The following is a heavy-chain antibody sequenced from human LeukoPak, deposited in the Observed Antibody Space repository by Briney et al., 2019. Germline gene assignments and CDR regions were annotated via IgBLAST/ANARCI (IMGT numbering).Heavy chain of an antibody. J-gene: IGHJ4*02. CDR3: ARATVVTPSLNY. CDR1: GYTFTNYY. Sequence: GASVKVSCKASGYTFTNYYIHWVRQAPGQGLEWMGVINPSGGSTTYAQKFQGRVTMTGDTSTTTVYMELSSLRTDDTAVYYCARATVVTPSLNYWGQGTLVTVSS. D-gene: IGHD4-23*01. V-gene: IGHV1-46*01. CDR2: INPSGGST.